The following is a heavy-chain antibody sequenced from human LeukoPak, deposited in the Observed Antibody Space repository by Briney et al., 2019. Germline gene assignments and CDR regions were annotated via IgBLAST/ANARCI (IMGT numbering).Heavy chain of an antibody. CDR1: GFTFSTYE. V-gene: IGHV3-48*03. D-gene: IGHD6-13*01. Sequence: DPGGSLRLSCVASGFTFSTYEMNWVRQAPGKGLEWISYISSLSHTIQYADSVKGRFTISRDNAQNSLFLQMDSLRAEDTAVYYCARELAAAGTGYFDYWGQGTMVSVSS. J-gene: IGHJ4*02. CDR3: ARELAAAGTGYFDY. CDR2: ISSLSHTI.